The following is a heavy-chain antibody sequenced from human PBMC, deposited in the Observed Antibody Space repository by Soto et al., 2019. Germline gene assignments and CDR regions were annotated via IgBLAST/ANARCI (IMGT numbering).Heavy chain of an antibody. Sequence: SVKVSCKASGFTFTSSAVQWVRQALGQRLEWIGWIVVGSGNTNYAQKFQERVTVTRDMSTSTAYMELSSLRSEDTAVYYCAAARHLEWELIYSNAFDIWGRGTMVTVSS. CDR2: IVVGSGNT. CDR3: AAARHLEWELIYSNAFDI. D-gene: IGHD1-26*01. J-gene: IGHJ3*02. V-gene: IGHV1-58*01. CDR1: GFTFTSSA.